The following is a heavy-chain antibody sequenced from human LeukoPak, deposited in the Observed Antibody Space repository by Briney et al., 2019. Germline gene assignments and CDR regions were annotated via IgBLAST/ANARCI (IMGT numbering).Heavy chain of an antibody. CDR2: IYSGGTT. D-gene: IGHD3-3*02. V-gene: IGHV3-53*01. Sequence: GGSLRLSCAGSGFTFSSYWMHWVRQAPGKGLEWVSIIYSGGTTYYADSVKGRFTISRDTSKNTLSLQMNSLRAEDTAVYFCARVGDHFHWNLDLWGRGTLVTVSS. J-gene: IGHJ2*01. CDR1: GFTFSSYW. CDR3: ARVGDHFHWNLDL.